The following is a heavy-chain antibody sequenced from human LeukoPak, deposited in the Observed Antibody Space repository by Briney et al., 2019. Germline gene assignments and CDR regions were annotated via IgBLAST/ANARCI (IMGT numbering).Heavy chain of an antibody. D-gene: IGHD2-21*01. Sequence: PGGSLRLSRAASGFTVSDKYMSWVRQAPGEGLEWVSLIYSGGDTFYADPVKGRFTISRDNSKNTLYLQMTSLRAEDTAVYYCARDSNSFPNYFDYWGQGTLVTVSS. CDR2: IYSGGDT. CDR3: ARDSNSFPNYFDY. CDR1: GFTVSDKY. V-gene: IGHV3-53*01. J-gene: IGHJ4*02.